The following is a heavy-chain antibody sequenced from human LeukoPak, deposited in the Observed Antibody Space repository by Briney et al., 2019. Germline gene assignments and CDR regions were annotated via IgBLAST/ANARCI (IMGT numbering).Heavy chain of an antibody. D-gene: IGHD2-15*01. CDR1: GYTLTELS. V-gene: IGHV1-24*01. CDR3: ARSGGSSVQDWFDP. CDR2: FDPEDGET. Sequence: ASVKVSCKVSGYTLTELSMHWVRQAPGKGLEWMGGFDPEDGETIYAQKFQGRVTMTEDTSTDTAYMELSSLRSEDTAVYYCARSGGSSVQDWFDPWGQGTLVTVSS. J-gene: IGHJ5*02.